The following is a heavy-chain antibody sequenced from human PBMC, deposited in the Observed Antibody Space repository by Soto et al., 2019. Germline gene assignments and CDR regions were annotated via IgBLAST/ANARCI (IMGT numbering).Heavy chain of an antibody. V-gene: IGHV1-18*01. Sequence: QVQLVQSGAEVTKPGASVKVSCKTSGFTFSDFGITWVRQAPGQGLEWVGWSVAGSGNTGYARDSQGRVIVSTDRSTNTAYMELRSPTSDDTALYFCARVAGRGSGSRYFDDWGHGTLVTVSS. CDR3: ARVAGRGSGSRYFDD. CDR1: GFTFSDFG. CDR2: SVAGSGNT. J-gene: IGHJ4*01. D-gene: IGHD3-10*01.